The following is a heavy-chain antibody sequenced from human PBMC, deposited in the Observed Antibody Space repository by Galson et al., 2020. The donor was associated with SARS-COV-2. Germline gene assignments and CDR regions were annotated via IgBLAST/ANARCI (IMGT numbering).Heavy chain of an antibody. CDR2: INHSGST. CDR3: ARGFSGWTDAFDI. CDR1: GGSFSGYY. Sequence: SETLSLTCAVYGGSFSGYYWSWIRQPPGKGMEWIGEINHSGSTNYNPSLKSRVTISVDTSKNQFSLKLSSVTAADTAVYYCARGFSGWTDAFDIWGQGTMVTVSS. D-gene: IGHD6-19*01. J-gene: IGHJ3*02. V-gene: IGHV4-34*01.